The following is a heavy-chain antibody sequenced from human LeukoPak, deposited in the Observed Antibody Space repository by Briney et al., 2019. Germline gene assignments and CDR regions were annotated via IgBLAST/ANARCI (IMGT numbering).Heavy chain of an antibody. CDR2: INHSGST. D-gene: IGHD5-18*01. Sequence: PSETLPLTCAVYGGSFSGYYWSWIRQPPGKGLEWIGEINHSGSTNYNPSLKSRVTISVDTSKNQFSLKLSSVTAADTAVYYCASTHDTANDYWGQGTLVTVSS. J-gene: IGHJ4*02. V-gene: IGHV4-34*01. CDR1: GGSFSGYY. CDR3: ASTHDTANDY.